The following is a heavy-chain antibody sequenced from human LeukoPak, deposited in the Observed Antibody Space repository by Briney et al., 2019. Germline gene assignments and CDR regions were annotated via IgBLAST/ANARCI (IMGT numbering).Heavy chain of an antibody. CDR2: ISGSGGST. CDR1: GFTFSSYA. Sequence: GGSLRLSCAASGFTFSSYAMSWVRQAPGKGLEWVSAISGSGGSTYYADSVKGRFTISRDNSKNTLYLQMNSLRAEDTAVYYCAKASLYSSSWYGGAFDIWGQGTMVTVSS. CDR3: AKASLYSSSWYGGAFDI. J-gene: IGHJ3*02. V-gene: IGHV3-23*01. D-gene: IGHD6-13*01.